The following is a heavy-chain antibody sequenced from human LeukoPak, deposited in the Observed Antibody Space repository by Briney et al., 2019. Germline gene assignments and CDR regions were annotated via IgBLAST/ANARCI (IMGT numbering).Heavy chain of an antibody. CDR2: ISSSGST. CDR1: GDSISSGDYY. D-gene: IGHD2-15*01. Sequence: SETLSLTCTVSGDSISSGDYYWSWIRQPAGKGLEWIGRISSSGSTNYNPSLKSRVTISVDTSKNQFSLKLSSVTAADTAVYYCARAPSVATRYCSGGSCYYMDVWGKGTTVTVSS. J-gene: IGHJ6*03. V-gene: IGHV4-61*02. CDR3: ARAPSVATRYCSGGSCYYMDV.